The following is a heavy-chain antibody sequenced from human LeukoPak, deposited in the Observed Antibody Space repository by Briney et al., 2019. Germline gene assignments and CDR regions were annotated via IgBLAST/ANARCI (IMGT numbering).Heavy chain of an antibody. CDR1: GFTFSDEG. V-gene: IGHV3-11*04. Sequence: GGSLRLSCAASGFTFSDEGMHWVRQAPGKGLEWVSSISSGGGIIYYANSVKGRFTISRDNAKNSLYLQMNSLRAEDTAVYYCARDRGYFYWGQGTLVTVSS. CDR2: ISSGGGII. CDR3: ARDRGYFY. J-gene: IGHJ4*02. D-gene: IGHD5-18*01.